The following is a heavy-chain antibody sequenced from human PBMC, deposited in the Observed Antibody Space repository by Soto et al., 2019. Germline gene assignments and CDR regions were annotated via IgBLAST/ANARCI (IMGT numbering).Heavy chain of an antibody. D-gene: IGHD6-6*01. Sequence: SLVKGACTSSGWRLSGDAISCVRKEYKKGLDWMGGIIPIFGTANFAQKFQGRVTITADKSPSTAYMELSSLRSEDTAVYYCARPGSSSSSYYYYGMDVWGQGTTVSVSS. CDR1: GWRLSGDA. CDR2: IIPIFGTA. CDR3: ARPGSSSSSYYYYGMDV. V-gene: IGHV1-69*06. J-gene: IGHJ6*02.